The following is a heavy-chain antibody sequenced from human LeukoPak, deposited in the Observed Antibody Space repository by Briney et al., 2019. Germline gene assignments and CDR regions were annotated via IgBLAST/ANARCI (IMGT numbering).Heavy chain of an antibody. CDR3: ARDLRSRSHFGVVIQDY. J-gene: IGHJ4*01. CDR1: GFTFSDDY. D-gene: IGHD3-3*01. Sequence: GGSLRLSCAASGFTFSDDYMSWIRQAPGKGLEWVSYISSSGSTIYYADSVKGRFTISRDNAKNSLYLQMNSLRAEDTAVYYCARDLRSRSHFGVVIQDYWGHGTLVTVSS. CDR2: ISSSGSTI. V-gene: IGHV3-11*04.